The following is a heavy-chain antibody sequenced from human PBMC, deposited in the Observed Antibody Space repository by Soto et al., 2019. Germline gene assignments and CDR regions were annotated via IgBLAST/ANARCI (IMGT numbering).Heavy chain of an antibody. CDR2: IIPILGIA. CDR3: ASYPPLYGDHEANFDY. V-gene: IGHV1-69*02. J-gene: IGHJ4*02. Sequence: SVKVSCKASGGTFSSYTISWVRQAPGQGLEWMGRIIPILGIANYAQKFQGRVTITADKSTSTAYMELSSLRSEDTAVYYCASYPPLYGDHEANFDYWGQGTLVTVSS. D-gene: IGHD4-17*01. CDR1: GGTFSSYT.